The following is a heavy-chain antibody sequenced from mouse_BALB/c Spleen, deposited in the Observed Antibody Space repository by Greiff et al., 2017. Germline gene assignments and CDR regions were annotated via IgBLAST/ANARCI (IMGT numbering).Heavy chain of an antibody. Sequence: EVQRVESGGGLVKPGGSLKLSCAASGFTFSSYAMSWVRQTPEKRLEWVASISSGGSTYYPDSVKGRFTISRDNARNILYLHMSSLRSEDTAMYYCARGEIYYGNSAWFAYWGQGTLVTVSA. J-gene: IGHJ3*01. CDR1: GFTFSSYA. V-gene: IGHV5-6-5*01. CDR3: ARGEIYYGNSAWFAY. D-gene: IGHD2-1*01. CDR2: ISSGGST.